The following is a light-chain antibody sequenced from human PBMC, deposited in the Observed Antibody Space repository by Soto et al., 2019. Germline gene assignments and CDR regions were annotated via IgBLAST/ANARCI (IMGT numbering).Light chain of an antibody. Sequence: DIQMTHSPSTLAASVLYGVTITCRASQSISSWLAWYQQKPGKAPKLLIYKASSLESGVPSRFSGSGSGTEFTLTISSLQPDDFATYYCQQYNSYPETFGQGTKVDIK. CDR3: QQYNSYPET. CDR2: KAS. CDR1: QSISSW. J-gene: IGKJ1*01. V-gene: IGKV1-5*03.